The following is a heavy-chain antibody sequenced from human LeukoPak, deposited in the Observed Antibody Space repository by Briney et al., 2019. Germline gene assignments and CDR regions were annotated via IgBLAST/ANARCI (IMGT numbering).Heavy chain of an antibody. CDR1: GFTFSSYG. J-gene: IGHJ2*01. CDR2: IWYDGSNK. Sequence: PGGSLRLSCAASGFTFSSYGMHWVRQAPGKGLEWVAVIWYDGSNKYYADSVKGRFTISRDNSKNTLYLQMNSLRAEDTAVYYCARDWATTVTAPPGSYWYFDLWGRGTLVTVSS. V-gene: IGHV3-33*08. CDR3: ARDWATTVTAPPGSYWYFDL. D-gene: IGHD4-17*01.